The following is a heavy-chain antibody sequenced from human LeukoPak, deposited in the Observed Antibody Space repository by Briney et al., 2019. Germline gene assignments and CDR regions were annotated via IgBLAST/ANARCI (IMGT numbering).Heavy chain of an antibody. V-gene: IGHV4-4*09. D-gene: IGHD3-16*01. CDR1: DDSISGYY. CDR2: IYSIGGP. J-gene: IGHJ3*02. CDR3: ARRFRTGGNLHHDAYDI. Sequence: PSETLSLTCTVSDDSISGYYWGWIRQPPGKGLEWIGHIYSIGGPTCSPSLQSRVSISVDTSKNQFSLQLSSVTAADTAVYYCARRFRTGGNLHHDAYDIWGRGTVVAVSP.